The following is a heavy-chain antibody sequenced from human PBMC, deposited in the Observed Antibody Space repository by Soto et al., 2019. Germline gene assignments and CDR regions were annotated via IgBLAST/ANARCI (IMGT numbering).Heavy chain of an antibody. J-gene: IGHJ3*02. V-gene: IGHV3-73*01. CDR2: IRSKANSYAT. CDR1: GFTFSGSA. D-gene: IGHD3-22*01. CDR3: TRHSDYYDSSGYYNDAFDI. Sequence: GSLRLSCAASGFTFSGSAMHWVRQASGKGLEWVGRIRSKANSYATAYAASVKGRFTISRDDSKNTAYLQMNSLKTEDTAVYYRTRHSDYYDSSGYYNDAFDIWGQGTMVTVSS.